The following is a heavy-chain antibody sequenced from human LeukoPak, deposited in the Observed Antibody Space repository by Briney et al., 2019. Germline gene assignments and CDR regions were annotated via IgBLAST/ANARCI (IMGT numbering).Heavy chain of an antibody. Sequence: SETLSLTCAVYGGSFSGYYWSWIRQPPGKGLEWIGEIKHSGSTNYNPSLKSRVTISVDTSKNQFSLKLSSVTAADTAVYYCARGHYYDSSGYYYLFPDYWGQGTLVTVSS. D-gene: IGHD3-22*01. J-gene: IGHJ4*02. CDR3: ARGHYYDSSGYYYLFPDY. CDR2: IKHSGST. CDR1: GGSFSGYY. V-gene: IGHV4-34*01.